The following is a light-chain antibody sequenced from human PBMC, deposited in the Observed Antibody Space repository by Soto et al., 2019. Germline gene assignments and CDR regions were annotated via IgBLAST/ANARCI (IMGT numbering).Light chain of an antibody. CDR1: QSVGSSF. V-gene: IGKV3-20*01. Sequence: EIVLTQSPGTLSLSPGERATLSCRASQSVGSSFLAWYQQKPGQAPRLLIYGASNRATAIPDTFSGSGSGTDFTLTISRLEPENFAVYYCQQCGSSPWTFGQGIKVEIK. J-gene: IGKJ1*01. CDR2: GAS. CDR3: QQCGSSPWT.